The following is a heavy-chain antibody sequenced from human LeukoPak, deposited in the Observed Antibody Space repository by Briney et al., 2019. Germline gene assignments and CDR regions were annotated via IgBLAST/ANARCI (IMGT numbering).Heavy chain of an antibody. CDR1: GGSVSSGTYY. Sequence: SETLSLTCTVSGGSVSSGTYYWSWIRQPPGKALEWIVYIYYSGSTNYNPSLKSRVTISVDTSKNQFSLKLSSVTAADTAVYYCARDRVRGNSNPFFDYWGQGTLVTVSS. CDR2: IYYSGST. V-gene: IGHV4-61*01. CDR3: ARDRVRGNSNPFFDY. D-gene: IGHD4-11*01. J-gene: IGHJ4*02.